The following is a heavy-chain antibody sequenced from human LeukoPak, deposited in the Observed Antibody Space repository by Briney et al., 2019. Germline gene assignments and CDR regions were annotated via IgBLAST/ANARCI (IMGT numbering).Heavy chain of an antibody. CDR3: ARDFNIVVVPAPGGMDV. V-gene: IGHV3-11*04. CDR2: ISSSGSII. CDR1: GFSFSDHY. D-gene: IGHD2-2*01. Sequence: PGGSLRLSCAASGFSFSDHYMSWIRQAPGKGLEWVPYISSSGSIIYYADSVKGRFTISRDNAKNSLYLQMNSLRAEDTAVYYCARDFNIVVVPAPGGMDVWGQGTTVTVSS. J-gene: IGHJ6*02.